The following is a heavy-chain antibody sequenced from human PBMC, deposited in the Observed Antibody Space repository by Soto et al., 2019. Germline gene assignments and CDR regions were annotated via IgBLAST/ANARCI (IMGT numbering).Heavy chain of an antibody. Sequence: PGGSLRLSCAASGLAFSDFAMNWVRQAPGKGLEWVSAINGGGGDTYYAGSVKGRFTISRDNSKNTLNLQMNSLRADDTAVYYCAKALGELSPESYDYWGQGTLVTVSS. V-gene: IGHV3-23*01. CDR2: INGGGGDT. J-gene: IGHJ4*02. CDR1: GLAFSDFA. CDR3: AKALGELSPESYDY. D-gene: IGHD3-16*02.